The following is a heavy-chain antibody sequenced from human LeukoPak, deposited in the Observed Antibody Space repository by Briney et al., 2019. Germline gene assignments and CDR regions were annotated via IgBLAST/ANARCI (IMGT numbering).Heavy chain of an antibody. D-gene: IGHD3-22*01. CDR3: ARERSSGYNDAFDI. Sequence: ASVKVSCKASGYTFTRYYMHWVRQAPGQGLGWMGIINPSGGNTNYAQKFQGRVTMTRDMSTSTVYMELSSLRSEDTAVYYCARERSSGYNDAFDIWGQGTMVTVSS. CDR2: INPSGGNT. V-gene: IGHV1-46*01. J-gene: IGHJ3*02. CDR1: GYTFTRYY.